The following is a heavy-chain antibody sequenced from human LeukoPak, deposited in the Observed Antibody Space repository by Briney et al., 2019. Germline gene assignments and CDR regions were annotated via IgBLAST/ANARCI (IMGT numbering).Heavy chain of an antibody. Sequence: GGSLRLSCAASGFTFDDYAMHWVRQAPGKGLEWVSLISGDGGSTYYADSVKGRFTISRDNSKNSLYLQINSLRTEDTALYYCAKDAQDSSSSWYYYYMDVWGKETTVTVSS. D-gene: IGHD6-6*01. CDR3: AKDAQDSSSSWYYYYMDV. J-gene: IGHJ6*03. CDR2: ISGDGGST. CDR1: GFTFDDYA. V-gene: IGHV3-43*02.